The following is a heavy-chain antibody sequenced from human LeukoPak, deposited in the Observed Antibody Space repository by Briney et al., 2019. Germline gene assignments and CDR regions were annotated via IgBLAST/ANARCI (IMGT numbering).Heavy chain of an antibody. D-gene: IGHD5-12*01. V-gene: IGHV3-30*02. CDR2: IRYDGSNK. CDR3: AKDARAAVGYSGYVNY. CDR1: GFTFSSYG. Sequence: GGSLRLSCAASGFTFSSYGMHWVRQAPGKGLEWVAFIRYDGSNKYYADSVKGRFTISRDNSKNTLYLQMNSLRAEDTAVYYCAKDARAAVGYSGYVNYWGQGTLVTVSS. J-gene: IGHJ4*02.